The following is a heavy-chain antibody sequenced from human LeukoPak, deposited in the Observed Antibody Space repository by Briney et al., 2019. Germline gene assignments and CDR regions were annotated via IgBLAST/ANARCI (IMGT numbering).Heavy chain of an antibody. J-gene: IGHJ4*02. CDR2: ISSGSSTI. V-gene: IGHV3-48*02. CDR3: ARDIGAFDY. D-gene: IGHD2-15*01. Sequence: AGGSLRLSCAASGFTFSTYNMNWVRQAPGKGLEWLSYISSGSSTISYADSVKGRFTVSRDNAKNSLYLQMKSLRDEDTAVYYCARDIGAFDYWGQGTLVTVSS. CDR1: GFTFSTYN.